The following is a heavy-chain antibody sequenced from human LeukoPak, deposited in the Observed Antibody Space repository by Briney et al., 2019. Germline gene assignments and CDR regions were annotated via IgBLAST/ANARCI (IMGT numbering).Heavy chain of an antibody. Sequence: SVKVSCKASGGTFSSYAISWVRQAPGQGLEWMGGIIPIFGTANYAQKFQGRVTITADKSMSTAYMELSSLRSEDTAVYYCARSPYSSGTNWFDPWGQGTLVTVSS. V-gene: IGHV1-69*06. D-gene: IGHD6-19*01. CDR1: GGTFSSYA. J-gene: IGHJ5*02. CDR3: ARSPYSSGTNWFDP. CDR2: IIPIFGTA.